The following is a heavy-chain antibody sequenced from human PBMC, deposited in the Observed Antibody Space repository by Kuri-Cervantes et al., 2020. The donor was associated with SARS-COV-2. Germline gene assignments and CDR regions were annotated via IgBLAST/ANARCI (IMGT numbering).Heavy chain of an antibody. J-gene: IGHJ6*02. CDR3: AREDIVVVVASLKYYYVMDV. Sequence: SETLSLTCAAYGGSFSGYYCSWIRQPPGKGLEWIGEINHSGSTNYNPSLKSRVTISVDTSKNQFSLKLSSVTAADTAVYYCAREDIVVVVASLKYYYVMDVWGQGTMVTVSS. CDR1: GGSFSGYY. V-gene: IGHV4-34*01. D-gene: IGHD2-15*01. CDR2: INHSGST.